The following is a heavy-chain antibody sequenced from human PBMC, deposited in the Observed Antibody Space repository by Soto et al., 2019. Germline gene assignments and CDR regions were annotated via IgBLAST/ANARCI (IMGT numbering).Heavy chain of an antibody. Sequence: GESLKISCKGSGYSFTSYWIGWVRQMPGKGLEWMGIIYPGDSDTRYSPSFQGQVTISADKSISTAYLQWSSLKASDTAMYYCARLITIFGVVTYFDYWGQGTLVTVSS. CDR3: ARLITIFGVVTYFDY. CDR2: IYPGDSDT. CDR1: GYSFTSYW. D-gene: IGHD3-3*01. V-gene: IGHV5-51*01. J-gene: IGHJ4*02.